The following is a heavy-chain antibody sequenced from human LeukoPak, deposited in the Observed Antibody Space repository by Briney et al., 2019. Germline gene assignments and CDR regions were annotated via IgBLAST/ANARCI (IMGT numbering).Heavy chain of an antibody. CDR3: ARQEYSNSYFDY. CDR2: IYYSGST. D-gene: IGHD6-6*01. Sequence: SETLSLTCTVSGGSISSSTYYWGWIRQPPGKGLEWIGSIYYSGSTYYNPSLKSPVTISVDRSKSQFSLKLSSVTAADTAVYYCARQEYSNSYFDYWRQGALVTVSS. V-gene: IGHV4-39*01. CDR1: GGSISSSTYY. J-gene: IGHJ4*02.